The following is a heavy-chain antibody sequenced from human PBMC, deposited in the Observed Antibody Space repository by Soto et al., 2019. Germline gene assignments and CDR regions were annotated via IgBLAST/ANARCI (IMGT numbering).Heavy chain of an antibody. Sequence: GGSLRLSCAASGFTFSSYAMSWVRQAPGKGLEWVSAISGSGGSTYYADSVKGRFTISRDNSKNTLYLQMNSLRAEDTAVYYCAEALWFGELSPPYYYGMDVWGQGTTVTVSS. CDR2: ISGSGGST. J-gene: IGHJ6*02. CDR3: AEALWFGELSPPYYYGMDV. CDR1: GFTFSSYA. D-gene: IGHD3-10*01. V-gene: IGHV3-23*01.